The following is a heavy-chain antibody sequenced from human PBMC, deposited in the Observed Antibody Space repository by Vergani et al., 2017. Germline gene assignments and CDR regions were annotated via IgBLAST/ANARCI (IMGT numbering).Heavy chain of an antibody. D-gene: IGHD4-17*01. CDR1: GFTFSSYS. V-gene: IGHV3-21*01. J-gene: IGHJ6*02. Sequence: EVQLVESGGGLVKPGGSLRLSCAASGFTFSSYSMNWVRQAPGKGLEWVSSISSSSSYIYYADSVKGRFTIPRDNAKNSLYLQMNSLRAEDTAVYYCARNDYGDYGYYYYGMDVWGQGTTVTVSS. CDR2: ISSSSSYI. CDR3: ARNDYGDYGYYYYGMDV.